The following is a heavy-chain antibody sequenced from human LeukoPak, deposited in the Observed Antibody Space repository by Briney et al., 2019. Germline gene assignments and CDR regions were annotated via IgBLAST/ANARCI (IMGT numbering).Heavy chain of an antibody. Sequence: GGSPRLSCAASRFTFSIYWMSWVRQAPGKGLEWVANIEQDGSEKYYVDSVKGRFTISRDNAKNSLYLQMNSLRAEDTAVYYCARELPHNWFDPWGQGTLVTVSS. J-gene: IGHJ5*02. CDR1: RFTFSIYW. V-gene: IGHV3-7*01. CDR2: IEQDGSEK. CDR3: ARELPHNWFDP.